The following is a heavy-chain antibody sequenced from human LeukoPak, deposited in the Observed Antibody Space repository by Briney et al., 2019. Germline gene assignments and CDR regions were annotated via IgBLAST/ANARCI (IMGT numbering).Heavy chain of an antibody. CDR3: AKNLRTPVAAFEY. D-gene: IGHD6-19*01. V-gene: IGHV3-23*01. J-gene: IGHJ4*02. CDR1: GFTFSSYA. CDR2: ISPRSNSI. Sequence: GGSLRLSCAASGFTFSSYAMSWVRQAPGKGLEWIPAISPRSNSIYYSDSVRGRFTVSRDNSKNTLYLHMNRLTAEDTAVYYCAKNLRTPVAAFEYWGQGTLVTVSS.